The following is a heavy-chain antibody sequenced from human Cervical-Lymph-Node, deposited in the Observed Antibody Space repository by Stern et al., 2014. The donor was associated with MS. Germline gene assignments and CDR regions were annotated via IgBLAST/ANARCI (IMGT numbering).Heavy chain of an antibody. J-gene: IGHJ6*02. CDR1: GYTFSKNW. D-gene: IGHD6-6*01. CDR2: IYPGDSDT. CDR3: ARPPPRRSSNDPNFGLDV. V-gene: IGHV5-51*03. Sequence: VQLVESGAEVKKPRDSLKISCKGSGYTFSKNWIAWVRQMPGKGLEWMGIIYPGDSDTRYSPSFRGPVTMSADKSLNTPYPPRNSLRAPDTPIYSCARPPPRRSSNDPNFGLDVWGQGTTVTVSS.